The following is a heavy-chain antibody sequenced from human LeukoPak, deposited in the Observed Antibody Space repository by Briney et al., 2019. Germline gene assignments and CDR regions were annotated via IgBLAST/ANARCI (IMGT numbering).Heavy chain of an antibody. Sequence: GGSLRLSCAASGFTFSSYGMHWVRQAPGKGLEWVAVISYDGSNKYYADSVKGRFTISRDNSKNTLYLQMNSLRAEDTAVYYCAKEAPPIAVAGEYYFDYWGQGTLVTVSS. V-gene: IGHV3-30*18. J-gene: IGHJ4*02. CDR3: AKEAPPIAVAGEYYFDY. CDR2: ISYDGSNK. CDR1: GFTFSSYG. D-gene: IGHD6-19*01.